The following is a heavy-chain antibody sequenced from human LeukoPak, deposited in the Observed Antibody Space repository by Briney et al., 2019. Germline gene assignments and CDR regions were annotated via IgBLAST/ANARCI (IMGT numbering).Heavy chain of an antibody. J-gene: IGHJ6*03. CDR2: INHSGST. Sequence: SETLSLTCAVYGGSFSGYYWSWIRQPPGKGLEWIGEINHSGSTNYNPSLKSRVTISVDTSKNQFSLKLSSVTDADTAVYYCARGATKYYYDSSGSNPPRGNHYYMDVWGKGTTVTVSS. CDR3: ARGATKYYYDSSGSNPPRGNHYYMDV. D-gene: IGHD3-22*01. CDR1: GGSFSGYY. V-gene: IGHV4-34*01.